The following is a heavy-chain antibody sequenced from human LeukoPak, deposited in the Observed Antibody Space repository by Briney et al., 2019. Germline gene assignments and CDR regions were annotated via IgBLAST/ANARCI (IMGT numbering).Heavy chain of an antibody. Sequence: GGSLRLSCAASGFTFSSYGMHWVRQAPGKGLEWVAVIWYDGSNKCYADSVKGRFTISRDNSKNTLYLQMNSLRAEDTAVYYCARAKRGYSYGYFDYWGQGTLVTVSS. CDR3: ARAKRGYSYGYFDY. V-gene: IGHV3-33*01. J-gene: IGHJ4*02. D-gene: IGHD5-18*01. CDR1: GFTFSSYG. CDR2: IWYDGSNK.